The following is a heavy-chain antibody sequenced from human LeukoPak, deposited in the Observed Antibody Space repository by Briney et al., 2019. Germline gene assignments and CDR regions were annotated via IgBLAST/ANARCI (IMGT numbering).Heavy chain of an antibody. CDR3: ARDPDSTRGAFDY. Sequence: SETLSLTCTVSGGSISSGDYYWGWIRQPPGKGLEWIGYIYYSGSTYYNPSLKSRVTISVDTSKNQFSLKLSSVTAADTAVYYCARDPDSTRGAFDYWGQGTLVTVSS. D-gene: IGHD1-1*01. CDR1: GGSISSGDYY. V-gene: IGHV4-30-4*01. J-gene: IGHJ4*02. CDR2: IYYSGST.